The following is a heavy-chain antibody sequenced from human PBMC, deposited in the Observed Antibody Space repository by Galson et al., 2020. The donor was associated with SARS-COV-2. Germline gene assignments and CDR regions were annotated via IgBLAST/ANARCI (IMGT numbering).Heavy chain of an antibody. CDR1: GFTFSSYG. V-gene: IGHV3-33*01. J-gene: IGHJ3*02. Sequence: GESLKISCAASGFTFSSYGMHWVRQAPGKGLEWVVVIWYDGSNKYYADSVKGRFTISRDNSKNTLYLQMNSLRAEDTAVYYCARGYGDYLDAFDIWGQGTMVTVSS. CDR2: IWYDGSNK. D-gene: IGHD4-17*01. CDR3: ARGYGDYLDAFDI.